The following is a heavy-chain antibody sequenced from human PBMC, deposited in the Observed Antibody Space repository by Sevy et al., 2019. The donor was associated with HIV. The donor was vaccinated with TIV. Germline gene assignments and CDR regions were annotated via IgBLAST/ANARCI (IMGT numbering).Heavy chain of an antibody. Sequence: GGSLRLSCAASGFTFNIYSMNWVRQTPGKGLEWVATLSFGCGKINHADSVKGRFTMSRDDSKNAVYLQMNNLRVEDTAIYYCAREGCTNPHDYWGQGTLVTVSS. V-gene: IGHV3-23*01. CDR1: GFTFNIYS. CDR2: LSFGCGKI. D-gene: IGHD2-2*01. CDR3: AREGCTNPHDY. J-gene: IGHJ4*02.